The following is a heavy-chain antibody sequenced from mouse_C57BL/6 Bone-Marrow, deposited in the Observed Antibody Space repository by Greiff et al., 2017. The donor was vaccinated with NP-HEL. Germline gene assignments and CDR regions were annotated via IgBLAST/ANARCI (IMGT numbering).Heavy chain of an antibody. D-gene: IGHD1-1*01. CDR1: FFSLTISF. CDR3: AKRGGSGGYFDY. Sequence: QVQLKESGPPPPSPSHILSLPFPFSFFSLTISFLYFFLHPPVKGLEWLGVIWGGGSTNYNSALMSRLSISKDNSKSQVFLKMNSLQTDDTAMYYCAKRGGSGGYFDYWGKGTTLTVSS. CDR2: IWGGGST. V-gene: IGHV2-9*01. J-gene: IGHJ2*01.